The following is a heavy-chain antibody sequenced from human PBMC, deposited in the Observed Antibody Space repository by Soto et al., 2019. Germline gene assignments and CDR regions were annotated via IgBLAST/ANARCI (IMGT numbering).Heavy chain of an antibody. CDR1: GFTFSSYA. Sequence: GSLRLSCAASGFTFSSYAMSWVRQAPGKGLEWVSAISGSGGSTYYADSVKGRFTISRDNSKNTLYLQMNSLRAEDTAVYYCAKDECSSTSCALYYFDYWGQGTLVTVSS. CDR2: ISGSGGST. D-gene: IGHD2-2*01. J-gene: IGHJ4*02. V-gene: IGHV3-23*01. CDR3: AKDECSSTSCALYYFDY.